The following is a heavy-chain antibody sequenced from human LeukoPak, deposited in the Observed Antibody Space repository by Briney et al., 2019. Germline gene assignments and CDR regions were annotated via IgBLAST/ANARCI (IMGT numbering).Heavy chain of an antibody. CDR3: AKDIVSGWSYPYYFDY. D-gene: IGHD6-19*01. J-gene: IGHJ4*02. V-gene: IGHV3-33*06. CDR2: IWYDGSNK. Sequence: GGSLRLSCAASGFTFSRYGMHWVRQAPGKGLEWVAVIWYDGSNKYYADSVKGRFTISRDNSKNTLYLQMNSLRAEDTAVYYCAKDIVSGWSYPYYFDYWGQGTLVTVSS. CDR1: GFTFSRYG.